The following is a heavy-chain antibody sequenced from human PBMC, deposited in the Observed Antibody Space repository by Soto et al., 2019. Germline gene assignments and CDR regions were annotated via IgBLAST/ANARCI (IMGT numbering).Heavy chain of an antibody. V-gene: IGHV3-9*01. CDR2: ISWNSGSI. Sequence: VQLVESGGGLVQPGRSLRLSCAASGFTFDDYAMHWVRQAPGKGLEWVSGISWNSGSIGYVDSVKGRFTISRDNAKNSLYLQMNSLRAEDTALYYCAQDRGLVLSFYFDYWGQGTLVTVSS. D-gene: IGHD6-19*01. CDR1: GFTFDDYA. CDR3: AQDRGLVLSFYFDY. J-gene: IGHJ4*02.